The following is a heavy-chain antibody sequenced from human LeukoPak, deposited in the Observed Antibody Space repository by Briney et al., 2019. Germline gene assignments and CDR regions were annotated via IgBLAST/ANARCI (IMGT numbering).Heavy chain of an antibody. J-gene: IGHJ6*03. Sequence: GGSLRLSCAASGFTVSSNEMSWVRQAPGKGLEWVSSISGGSTYYADSRKGRFTISRDNSKNTLHLQMNSLRAEDTAVYYCARVGTPMVTIVAPYYMDVWGKGTTVTVSS. D-gene: IGHD5-18*01. V-gene: IGHV3-38-3*01. CDR3: ARVGTPMVTIVAPYYMDV. CDR2: ISGGST. CDR1: GFTVSSNE.